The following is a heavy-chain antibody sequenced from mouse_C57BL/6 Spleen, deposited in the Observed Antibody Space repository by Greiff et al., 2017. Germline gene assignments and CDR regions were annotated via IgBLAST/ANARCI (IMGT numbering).Heavy chain of an antibody. D-gene: IGHD1-1*01. V-gene: IGHV1-64*01. Sequence: QVQLQQPGAELVKPGASVKLSCKASCYTFTSYWMHWVKQRPGQGLEWIGMIHPNSGSTNYNEKFKSKATLTVDKSSSTAYMQLSSLTSEDSAVYYCARRGDITFDYWGQGTTLTVSS. CDR2: IHPNSGST. J-gene: IGHJ2*01. CDR1: CYTFTSYW. CDR3: ARRGDITFDY.